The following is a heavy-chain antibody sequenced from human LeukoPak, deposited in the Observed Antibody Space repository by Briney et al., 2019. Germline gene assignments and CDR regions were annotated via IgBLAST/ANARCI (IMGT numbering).Heavy chain of an antibody. CDR3: AKDRMATTQISEFDY. CDR2: ISGSGGST. Sequence: PGGSLRLSCAASGFPFSSYAMSWVRQAPGKGLEWVSAISGSGGSTYYADSVKGRFTISRDNSKNTLYLQMNSLRAEDTAVYYCAKDRMATTQISEFDYWGQGTLVTVSS. D-gene: IGHD5-24*01. J-gene: IGHJ4*02. CDR1: GFPFSSYA. V-gene: IGHV3-23*01.